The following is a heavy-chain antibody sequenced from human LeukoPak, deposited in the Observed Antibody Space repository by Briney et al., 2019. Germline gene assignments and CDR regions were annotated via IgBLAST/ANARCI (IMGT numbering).Heavy chain of an antibody. CDR3: ARENYHGDYGDYYYYMDV. CDR1: GGSISSYY. CDR2: IYYSGST. V-gene: IGHV4-59*01. Sequence: SETLSLTCTVSGGSISSYYWSWIRQPPGKGLEWIGYIYYSGSTNYNPSLKSRVTISVDTSENQFSLKLSSVTAADTAVYYCARENYHGDYGDYYYYMDVWGKGTTVTISS. D-gene: IGHD4-17*01. J-gene: IGHJ6*03.